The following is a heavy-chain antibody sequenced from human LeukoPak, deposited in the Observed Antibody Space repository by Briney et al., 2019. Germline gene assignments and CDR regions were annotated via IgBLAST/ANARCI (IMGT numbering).Heavy chain of an antibody. CDR3: AGSRQWLVRNVDY. Sequence: SETLSLTCTVSGGSISSYYWSWIRQPPGKGLEWIGYSYYSGSTNYNPSLKSRVTISVDTSKNQFSLKLSSVTAADTAVYYCAGSRQWLVRNVDYWGQGTLVTVFS. J-gene: IGHJ4*02. CDR1: GGSISSYY. D-gene: IGHD6-19*01. CDR2: SYYSGST. V-gene: IGHV4-59*01.